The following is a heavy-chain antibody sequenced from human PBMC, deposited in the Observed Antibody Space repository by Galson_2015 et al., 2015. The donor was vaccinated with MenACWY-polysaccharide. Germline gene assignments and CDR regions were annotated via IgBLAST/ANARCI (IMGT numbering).Heavy chain of an antibody. CDR2: IYYTGTT. CDR3: AGLMAGSPFGWFDP. Sequence: ETLSLTCTVSGGSISSYRWTWIRQPPGKGLEWIGYIYYTGTTKYNPSLTSRVTISVDTSKKYISLKLSSVTAADTAVYYCAGLMAGSPFGWFDPWGQGTLVTVSS. J-gene: IGHJ5*02. CDR1: GGSISSYR. D-gene: IGHD6-19*01. V-gene: IGHV4-59*01.